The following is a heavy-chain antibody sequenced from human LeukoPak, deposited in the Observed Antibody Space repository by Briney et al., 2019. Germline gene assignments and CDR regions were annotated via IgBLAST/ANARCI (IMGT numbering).Heavy chain of an antibody. CDR3: ARLHGSSLPRVFDF. J-gene: IGHJ4*02. V-gene: IGHV5-10-1*04. CDR2: IDPSDSYT. D-gene: IGHD6-6*01. Sequence: GESLKISCKGSGYSFTSYWISWVRQMPGKGLEWMGRIDPSDSYTNYSPSFQGQVTISVDKSISTAYLQWSSLKASDTAMYYCARLHGSSLPRVFDFWGQGTLVTVSS. CDR1: GYSFTSYW.